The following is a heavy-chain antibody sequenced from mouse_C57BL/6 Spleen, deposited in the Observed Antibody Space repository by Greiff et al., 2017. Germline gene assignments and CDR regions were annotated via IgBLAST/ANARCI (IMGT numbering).Heavy chain of an antibody. V-gene: IGHV1-26*01. CDR2: INPNNGGT. J-gene: IGHJ4*01. CDR1: GYTFTDYY. Sequence: EVQLQQSGPELVKPGASVKISCKASGYTFTDYYMNWVKQSHGKSLEWIGDINPNNGGTSYNQKFKGKATLTVDKSPSTAYMELRSLTSEDSAVYYCVRGIITTVEAMDYWGQGTSVTVSS. D-gene: IGHD1-1*01. CDR3: VRGIITTVEAMDY.